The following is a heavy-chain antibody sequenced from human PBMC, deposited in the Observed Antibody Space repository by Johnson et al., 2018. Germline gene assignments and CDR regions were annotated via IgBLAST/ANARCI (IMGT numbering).Heavy chain of an antibody. CDR3: AKDPGYCSSTSCDDVFDI. Sequence: QVQLVQSGGGVVQPGRSLRLSCAASGFTFSSYGMHWVRQAPGKGLEWVAVISYDGSNKYYADSVKGRFTISRDNSKNTLYLQMNSLRAEDTAVYYCAKDPGYCSSTSCDDVFDIWGQGTMVTVSS. CDR2: ISYDGSNK. D-gene: IGHD2-2*01. V-gene: IGHV3-30*18. J-gene: IGHJ3*02. CDR1: GFTFSSYG.